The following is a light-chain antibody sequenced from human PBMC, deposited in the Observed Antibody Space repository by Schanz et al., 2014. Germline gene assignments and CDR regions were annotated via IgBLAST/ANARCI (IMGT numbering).Light chain of an antibody. V-gene: IGLV2-14*03. J-gene: IGLJ3*02. CDR3: SSYTTTTWRV. CDR2: DVS. Sequence: QSALTQPPSASGSPGQSVAISCTGTSSDVGGYNYVSWYQHHPGKAPKLMIFDVSNRPSGVSNRFSGSKSGNTASLTISGLQAEDEADYYCSSYTTTTWRVFGGGTKVTVL. CDR1: SSDVGGYNY.